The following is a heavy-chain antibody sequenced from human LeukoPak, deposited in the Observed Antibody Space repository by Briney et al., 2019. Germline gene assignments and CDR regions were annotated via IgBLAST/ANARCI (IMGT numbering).Heavy chain of an antibody. D-gene: IGHD3-9*01. Sequence: ASVKVSCKASGYNFINYYMHWVRQAPGQGLEWMGWINPNSGDTNYAQKFQGRVTMTRDTSISTAYMELSRLRSEDTAVYYCARSPANYDILSGQHHVFDYWGQGTLVTVSS. J-gene: IGHJ4*02. V-gene: IGHV1-2*02. CDR1: GYNFINYY. CDR3: ARSPANYDILSGQHHVFDY. CDR2: INPNSGDT.